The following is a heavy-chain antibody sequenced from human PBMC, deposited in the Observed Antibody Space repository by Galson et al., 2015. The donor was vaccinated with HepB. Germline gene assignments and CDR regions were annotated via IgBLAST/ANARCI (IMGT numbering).Heavy chain of an antibody. CDR1: GDSVFSESAS. V-gene: IGHV6-1*01. CDR2: TYYRSNWYN. D-gene: IGHD6-19*01. Sequence: CAISGDSVFSESASWNWIRQSPSRGLEWLGRTYYRSNWYNDFAGSVKSRIAINPDTSKNQFSLQLNSVTPEDTAVYYCAREISSGWYLYYFDYWGQGTLVTVSS. CDR3: AREISSGWYLYYFDY. J-gene: IGHJ4*02.